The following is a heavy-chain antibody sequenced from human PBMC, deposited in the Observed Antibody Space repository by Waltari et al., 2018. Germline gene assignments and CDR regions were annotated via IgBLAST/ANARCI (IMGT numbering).Heavy chain of an antibody. Sequence: EVKLVESGGTLVQPGGSLRLSCAASGSPLDSFEFNWFRQAPGKCVEGFANVSDSGGFTYYADSVEGRFTVSRDNAENSIFLQMNNLRSEDSAVYFCATTTTMGGYNWFGPWGLGTLVTVSS. CDR1: GSPLDSFE. CDR2: VSDSGGFT. CDR3: ATTTTMGGYNWFGP. V-gene: IGHV3-48*03. D-gene: IGHD4-17*01. J-gene: IGHJ5*02.